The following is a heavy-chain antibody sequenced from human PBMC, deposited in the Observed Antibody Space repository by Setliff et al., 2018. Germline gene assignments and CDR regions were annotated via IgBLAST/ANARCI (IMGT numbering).Heavy chain of an antibody. V-gene: IGHV1-3*01. D-gene: IGHD3-9*01. CDR2: INPDNGNT. J-gene: IGHJ4*02. Sequence: ASVKVSCKASGGTFSSYTISWVRQAPGQRLEWMGWINPDNGNTKYSQQFQGRVTITRDTSANTAYMELSSLRSEDTAVYYCARDEGNDILSGYYPHWGQGTLVTVSS. CDR3: ARDEGNDILSGYYPH. CDR1: GGTFSSYT.